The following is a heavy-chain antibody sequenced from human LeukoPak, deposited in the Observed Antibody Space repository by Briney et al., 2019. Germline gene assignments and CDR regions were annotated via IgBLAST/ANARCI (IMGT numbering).Heavy chain of an antibody. Sequence: GGSLRLSCAASGFTFTSYWMHWVRQAPGKGLEWVSAISGSGGSTYYADSVKGRFTISRDNSKNTLYLQMNSLRAEDTAVYYCAKGGGTWPYYYGMDVWGQGTTVTVSS. J-gene: IGHJ6*02. CDR3: AKGGGTWPYYYGMDV. CDR2: ISGSGGST. D-gene: IGHD1-1*01. CDR1: GFTFTSYW. V-gene: IGHV3-23*01.